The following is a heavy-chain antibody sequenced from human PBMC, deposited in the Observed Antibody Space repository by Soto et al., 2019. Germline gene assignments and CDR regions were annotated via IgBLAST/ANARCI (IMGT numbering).Heavy chain of an antibody. CDR1: GYMFTNFY. CDR3: ARGDIDY. Sequence: QVQLVQSGAEVKKPGASVKVSCKASGYMFTNFYVQWVRQAPGQGLEWMGVVHPDGGHTTYSQRFQDSVTMTRDTFTSTIYMELSSLSSEDTAVYYCARGDIDYWGQGTLVTVSS. V-gene: IGHV1-46*01. CDR2: VHPDGGHT. J-gene: IGHJ4*02.